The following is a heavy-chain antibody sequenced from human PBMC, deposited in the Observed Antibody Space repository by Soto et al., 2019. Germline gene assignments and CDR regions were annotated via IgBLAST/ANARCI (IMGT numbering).Heavy chain of an antibody. J-gene: IGHJ4*02. D-gene: IGHD3-16*01. CDR3: ASGGREITGPFDY. CDR2: ISSSSTYI. V-gene: IGHV3-21*01. Sequence: EVQLVESGGDLVKPGGSLRLSCADSGFTFSSYSMNWVRQAPGKGLEWVSSISSSSTYIYYADSAKGRFTISRDNAKNPLYLQLNSRSAEDSALYYCASGGREITGPFDYWGRGTLVTVSS. CDR1: GFTFSSYS.